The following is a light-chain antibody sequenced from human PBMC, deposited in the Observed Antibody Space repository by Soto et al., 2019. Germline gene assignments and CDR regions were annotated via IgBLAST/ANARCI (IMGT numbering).Light chain of an antibody. J-gene: IGKJ4*01. V-gene: IGKV3-15*01. CDR1: QSVSTN. CDR3: QQYNNWPLT. Sequence: EVVVTQSPATLSVSPGERVTLSCRASQSVSTNLAWYQQKPVQAPRHLISGASTRATDIPARFSGSGSGTEFTLTISSLQSEDLAVYYCQQYNNWPLTFGGGTKVEIK. CDR2: GAS.